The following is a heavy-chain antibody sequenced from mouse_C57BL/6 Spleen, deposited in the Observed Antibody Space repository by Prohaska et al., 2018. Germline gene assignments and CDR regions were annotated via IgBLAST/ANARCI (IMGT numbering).Heavy chain of an antibody. CDR2: INSDGSAL. D-gene: IGHD2-5*01. CDR3: VGDSNNRYVDV. V-gene: IGHV11-2*01. Sequence: EVQLLETGGGFVQPGGSRGLSCEASGFTLSCFWISWVRQTPGKTLEWIADINSDGSALNYAPSIKDRYTIFRYNDKSSLYELSSNVRSEDIGVYFCVGDSNNRYVDVWGTGTAVTVS. J-gene: IGHJ1*03. CDR1: GFTLSCFW.